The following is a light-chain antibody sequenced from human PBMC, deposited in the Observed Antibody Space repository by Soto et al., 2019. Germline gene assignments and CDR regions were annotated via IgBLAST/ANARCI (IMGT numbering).Light chain of an antibody. Sequence: QSVLTQPASVSGSPGQSIAISCTGTSSDVGGYNYVSWYQQHPDKVPKLMIYEVNNRPSGVSNRFSGSKSGNTASLTISGLQADDEADYYCVSYTNSNTWVFGGGTKVTVL. CDR3: VSYTNSNTWV. CDR2: EVN. V-gene: IGLV2-14*01. J-gene: IGLJ3*02. CDR1: SSDVGGYNY.